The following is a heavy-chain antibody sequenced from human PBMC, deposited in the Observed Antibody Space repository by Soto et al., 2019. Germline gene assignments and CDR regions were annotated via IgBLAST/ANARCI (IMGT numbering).Heavy chain of an antibody. CDR1: GGSFSNYA. V-gene: IGHV1-69*13. D-gene: IGHD3-10*01. J-gene: IGHJ6*02. CDR3: AREGMFHFEAKDYYPSTYGLDF. CDR2: IIPMFTSP. Sequence: GASVKVSCKVSGGSFSNYAISWVRQAPGQGLEWMGGIIPMFTSPNYAQKFQDRVTITADESTTTAYMRLSSLTYDDTAVYYCAREGMFHFEAKDYYPSTYGLDFWGQGTTVTVSS.